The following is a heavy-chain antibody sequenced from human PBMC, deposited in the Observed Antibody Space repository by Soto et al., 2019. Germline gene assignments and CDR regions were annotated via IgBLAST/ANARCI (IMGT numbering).Heavy chain of an antibody. CDR3: ARFTFGYSSGWFDY. D-gene: IGHD6-19*01. V-gene: IGHV3-13*01. CDR2: IGTAGDT. CDR1: GFTFSSYD. Sequence: GGSLRLSCAASGFTFSSYDMHWVRQATGKGLEWVSAIGTAGDTYYPGSVKGRFTISRENAKNSLYLQMNSLRAEDTAVYYCARFTFGYSSGWFDYWGQGTLVTVSS. J-gene: IGHJ4*02.